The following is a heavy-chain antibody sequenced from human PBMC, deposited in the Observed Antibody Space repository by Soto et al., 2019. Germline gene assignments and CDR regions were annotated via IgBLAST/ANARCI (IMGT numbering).Heavy chain of an antibody. D-gene: IGHD5-12*01. CDR2: ISESGST. J-gene: IGHJ4*02. CDR3: ARGKWLRSSLDY. V-gene: IGHV4-34*01. Sequence: SETLSLTCVVYGGSLSGYYWSWIRQPPGMGLEWIGEISESGSTNYNPSLKSRVTISVDTSKNQFSLKLSSVTAADTAVYYCARGKWLRSSLDYWGQGTLVTVSS. CDR1: GGSLSGYY.